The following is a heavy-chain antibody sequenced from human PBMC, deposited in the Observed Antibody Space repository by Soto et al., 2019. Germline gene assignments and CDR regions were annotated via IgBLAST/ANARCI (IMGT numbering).Heavy chain of an antibody. J-gene: IGHJ4*02. CDR2: IYYSGSP. CDR3: ARGPSSLSVAYVGMWIY. CDR1: GGSISSGDYY. V-gene: IGHV4-31*03. D-gene: IGHD6-19*01. Sequence: QVQLQESGPGLVKPSQTLSLTCTVSGGSISSGDYYWSWIRQHPGKGLEWIGYIYYSGSPYYNPSLESRVTISVDTSKNQFSLKLSSVTAADTAVYYCARGPSSLSVAYVGMWIYWGQGTLVTVSS.